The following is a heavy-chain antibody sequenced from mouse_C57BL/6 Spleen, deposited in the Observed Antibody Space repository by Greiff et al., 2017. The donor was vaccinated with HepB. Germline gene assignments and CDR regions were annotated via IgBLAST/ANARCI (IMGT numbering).Heavy chain of an antibody. D-gene: IGHD2-4*01. V-gene: IGHV1-82*01. CDR2: IYPGDGDT. Sequence: QVQLKESGPELVKPGASVKISCKASGYAFSSSWMNWVKQRPGKGLEWIGRIYPGDGDTNYNGKFKGKATLTADKSSSTAYRQLSSLTSEDSAVYFCARRGDDYVLDYWGQGTTLTVSS. J-gene: IGHJ2*01. CDR1: GYAFSSSW. CDR3: ARRGDDYVLDY.